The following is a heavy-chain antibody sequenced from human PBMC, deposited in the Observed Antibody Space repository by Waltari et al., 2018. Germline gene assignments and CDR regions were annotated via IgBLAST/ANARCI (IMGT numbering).Heavy chain of an antibody. D-gene: IGHD6-19*01. J-gene: IGHJ4*02. V-gene: IGHV3-48*01. Sequence: EVQLVESGGGLVQPGGSLRLSCAASGFTFSSYSMNWVRQAPGKGLEWVSYISSSSSTIYYADSVKGRFTISRDNAKNTLYLQMNSLRAEDTAVYYCASNPSVAAWYYWGQGTLVTVSS. CDR2: ISSSSSTI. CDR3: ASNPSVAAWYY. CDR1: GFTFSSYS.